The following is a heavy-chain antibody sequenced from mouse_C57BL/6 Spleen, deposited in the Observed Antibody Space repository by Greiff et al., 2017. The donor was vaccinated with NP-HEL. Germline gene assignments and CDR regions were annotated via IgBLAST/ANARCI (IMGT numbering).Heavy chain of an antibody. CDR1: GYTFTDYY. V-gene: IGHV1-26*01. Sequence: EVQLQQSGPELVKPGASVKISCKASGYTFTDYYMNWVKQSHGKSLEWIGDINPNNGGTSYNQKFKGKATLTVDKSSSTAYMELRSLTSEDSAVYYCARFLAWYFDVWGTGTTVTVSS. J-gene: IGHJ1*03. CDR3: ARFLAWYFDV. CDR2: INPNNGGT.